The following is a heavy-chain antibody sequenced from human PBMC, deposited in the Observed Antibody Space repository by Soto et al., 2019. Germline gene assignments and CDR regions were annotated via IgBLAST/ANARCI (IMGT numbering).Heavy chain of an antibody. V-gene: IGHV3-33*01. Sequence: QVQVVESGGGVVQPGRSLRLSCAASGFTFSSHGMHWVRQAPGKGLEWVAVIWYDGSNKYYADSVKGRFTISRDNSKNKLYLQMNSLRAEDTAVYYCAREYSSSYPLDYWGQGTLVTVSS. D-gene: IGHD6-13*01. J-gene: IGHJ4*02. CDR1: GFTFSSHG. CDR2: IWYDGSNK. CDR3: AREYSSSYPLDY.